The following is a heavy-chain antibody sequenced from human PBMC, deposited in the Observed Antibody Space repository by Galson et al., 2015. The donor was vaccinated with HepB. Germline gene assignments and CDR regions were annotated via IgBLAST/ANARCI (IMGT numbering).Heavy chain of an antibody. J-gene: IGHJ3*02. V-gene: IGHV3-7*03. D-gene: IGHD3-10*01. CDR1: GFTFRTYW. CDR3: ARGRDAFDI. CDR2: VNQDGSEK. Sequence: SLRLSCAASGFTFRTYWMSWARQAPGKGLEWVANVNQDGSEKYYVDSVEGRFTISRDNAKNSLYLQMNSLKAEDTAVYYCARGRDAFDICGQGTMVAVSS.